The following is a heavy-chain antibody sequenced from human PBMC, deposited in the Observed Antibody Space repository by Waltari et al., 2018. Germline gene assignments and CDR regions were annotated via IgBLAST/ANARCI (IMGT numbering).Heavy chain of an antibody. Sequence: QVHLQQWGEGLLKPSATLSLTCAVYGGSFSDSYWSWIRPPPGKGLEWIGEINHSGNTNYNPSLKSRVTTSVDTSKTQFSLKVTSVTAADTAVYYCARRRSLPHPYYFDYWGQGTLVTVSS. CDR2: INHSGNT. J-gene: IGHJ4*02. CDR1: GGSFSDSY. V-gene: IGHV4-34*01. CDR3: ARRRSLPHPYYFDY.